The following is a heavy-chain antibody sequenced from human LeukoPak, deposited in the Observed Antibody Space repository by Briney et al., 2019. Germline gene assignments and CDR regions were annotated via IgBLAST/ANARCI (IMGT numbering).Heavy chain of an antibody. CDR1: GFIFSNYG. CDR3: AKHRAWGMTIFGGGFDY. Sequence: PGGSLRLSCAASGFIFSNYGMHWVRQAPGKGLEWVAFIRYDGGNEFYTDSVKGRFTISRDNSRNTLSLQMNSLRAEDTAVYYCAKHRAWGMTIFGGGFDYWGQGALVTVSS. V-gene: IGHV3-30*02. D-gene: IGHD3-3*01. CDR2: IRYDGGNE. J-gene: IGHJ4*02.